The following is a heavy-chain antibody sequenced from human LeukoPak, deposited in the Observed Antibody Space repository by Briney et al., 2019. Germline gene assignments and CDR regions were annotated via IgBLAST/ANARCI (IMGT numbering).Heavy chain of an antibody. CDR2: IYTSGST. CDR3: ARGGVYSSGWYVDY. V-gene: IGHV4-4*07. D-gene: IGHD6-19*01. CDR1: GGSISSYY. Sequence: KTSETLSLTCTVSGGSISSYYWSWIRQPAGKGLEWIGRIYTSGSTNYNPSLKSRVTMSVDTSKNQFSLKLSSVTAADTAVYYCARGGVYSSGWYVDYWGQGTLVTVSS. J-gene: IGHJ4*02.